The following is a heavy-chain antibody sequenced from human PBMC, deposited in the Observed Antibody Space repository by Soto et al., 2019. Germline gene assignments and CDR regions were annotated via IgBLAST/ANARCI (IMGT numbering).Heavy chain of an antibody. Sequence: SCVVSGLTVRTNSMNWVRQAPGKGLEWVAVIWYDGSNKYYADSVKGRFTISRDNSKNTLYLQMNSLRAEDTAVYYCARDLAPDIWGQGTLVTVSS. V-gene: IGHV3-33*08. J-gene: IGHJ4*02. CDR2: IWYDGSNK. CDR1: GLTVRTNS. CDR3: ARDLAPDI.